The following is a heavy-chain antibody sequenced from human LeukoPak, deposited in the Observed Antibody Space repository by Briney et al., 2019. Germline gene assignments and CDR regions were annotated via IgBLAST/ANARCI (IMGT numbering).Heavy chain of an antibody. CDR2: ISSPGTTL. Sequence: GGALRLSCAASGFRFHDYYMTSIPQTPGKGPEWVAYISSPGTTLYYVDSVKGRFTISRDNAKNSMYLQMNSLRAEDTAVYYCASGIQPRLSWFFDLWGRGTQVIVSS. J-gene: IGHJ2*01. D-gene: IGHD5-18*01. CDR3: ASGIQPRLSWFFDL. CDR1: GFRFHDYY. V-gene: IGHV3-11*01.